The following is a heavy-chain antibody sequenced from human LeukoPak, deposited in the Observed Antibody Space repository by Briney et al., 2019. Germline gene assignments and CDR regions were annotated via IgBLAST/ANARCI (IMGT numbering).Heavy chain of an antibody. CDR1: GFTFSSYG. D-gene: IGHD3-3*01. V-gene: IGHV3-30*02. Sequence: PGGSLRLSCAASGFTFSSYGMHWVRQAPGKGLEWVAFIRYDGSNKYYADSVKGRFTISRDNSKNTLYLQMNSLRAEDTAVYYCAKDSDYDFWGGYSRYDAFDIWGQGTMVTVSS. CDR2: IRYDGSNK. J-gene: IGHJ3*02. CDR3: AKDSDYDFWGGYSRYDAFDI.